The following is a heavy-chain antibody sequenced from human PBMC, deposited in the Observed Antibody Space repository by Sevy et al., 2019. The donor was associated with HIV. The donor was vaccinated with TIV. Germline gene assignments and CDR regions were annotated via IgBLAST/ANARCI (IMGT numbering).Heavy chain of an antibody. CDR1: GGSISNYY. J-gene: IGHJ4*02. V-gene: IGHV4-59*01. CDR2: IYNTGFT. CDR3: ARAGNSGTYQGYFDS. Sequence: SETLSLTCIVSGGSISNYYWNWIRQPPGKELEWVGLIYNTGFTNYNPALKGRVTISVDTSKNQFSLRLSSLTAADTAVYFCARAGNSGTYQGYFDSSGQGTQVTVSS. D-gene: IGHD1-26*01.